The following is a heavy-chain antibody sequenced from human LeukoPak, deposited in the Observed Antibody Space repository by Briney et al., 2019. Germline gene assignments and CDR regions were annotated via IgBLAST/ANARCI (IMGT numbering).Heavy chain of an antibody. D-gene: IGHD4-17*01. CDR3: ARYSLWFHGDYTPWDY. CDR1: GFTFSSYW. J-gene: IGHJ4*02. CDR2: IKQDGSEK. Sequence: GGSLRLSCAASGFTFSSYWMSWVRQAPGKGLEWVANIKQDGSEKYYVDSVKGRFTISRDNAKNPLYLQMNSLRAEDTAVCYCARYSLWFHGDYTPWDYWGQGTLVTVSS. V-gene: IGHV3-7*01.